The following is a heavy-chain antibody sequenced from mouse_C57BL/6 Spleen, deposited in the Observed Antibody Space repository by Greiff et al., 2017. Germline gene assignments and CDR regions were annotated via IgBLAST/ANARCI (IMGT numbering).Heavy chain of an antibody. V-gene: IGHV1-72*01. CDR3: ARWGTTVVAGGYWYFDV. CDR2: IDPNSGGT. J-gene: IGHJ1*03. D-gene: IGHD1-1*01. CDR1: GYTFTSYW. Sequence: QVQLQQPGAELVKPGASVKLSCKASGYTFTSYWMHWVKQRPGRGLEWIGRIDPNSGGTKYNEKFKSKATLTVDKPSSTAYMQLSSLTSEDSAVYYSARWGTTVVAGGYWYFDVWGTGTTVTVSS.